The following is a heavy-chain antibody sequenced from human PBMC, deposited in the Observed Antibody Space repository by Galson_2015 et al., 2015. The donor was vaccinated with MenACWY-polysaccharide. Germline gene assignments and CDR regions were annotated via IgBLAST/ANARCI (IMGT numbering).Heavy chain of an antibody. CDR3: ARVEKYSGSFYILY. J-gene: IGHJ4*02. CDR1: DYSIRSGYF. V-gene: IGHV4-38-2*01. Sequence: ETLSLTCAVSDYSIRSGYFRGWIRQPPGKGLEWIASIFHSGTTYYNPSLKSRVTISVDTSKNQFSLKLSSVTAADTAVYYCARVEKYSGSFYILYWGQGTLVTVSS. D-gene: IGHD1-26*01. CDR2: IFHSGTT.